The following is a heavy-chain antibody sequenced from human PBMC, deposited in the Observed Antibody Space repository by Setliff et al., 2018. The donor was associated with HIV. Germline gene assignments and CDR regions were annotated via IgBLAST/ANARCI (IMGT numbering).Heavy chain of an antibody. V-gene: IGHV1-3*01. CDR2: INAGNGNT. D-gene: IGHD6-13*01. CDR3: ARDFPSPDYSSSWAHLYYHYGMDV. J-gene: IGHJ6*02. CDR1: GYTFSTYA. Sequence: ASVKVSCKASGYTFSTYAMHWVRQAPGQGLEWMGWINAGNGNTKYSQKFQGRVTITRDTSASTAYMEVSSLRSEDTAVYYCARDFPSPDYSSSWAHLYYHYGMDVWGQGTTVTVSS.